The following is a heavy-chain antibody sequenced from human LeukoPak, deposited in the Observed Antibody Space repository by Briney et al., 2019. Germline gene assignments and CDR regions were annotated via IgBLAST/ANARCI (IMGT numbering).Heavy chain of an antibody. CDR2: ISSSSSTI. V-gene: IGHV3-48*01. CDR1: GFTFSSYS. D-gene: IGHD2-21*02. J-gene: IGHJ4*02. CDR3: ARDGGGRLTPIDY. Sequence: PGGSLRLSCAASGFTFSSYSMNWVRQAPGKGLEWVSYISSSSSTIYYADSVKGRFIISRDNSKNSLYLQIYSLRADDTAVYYCARDGGGRLTPIDYWGQGTLVTVSS.